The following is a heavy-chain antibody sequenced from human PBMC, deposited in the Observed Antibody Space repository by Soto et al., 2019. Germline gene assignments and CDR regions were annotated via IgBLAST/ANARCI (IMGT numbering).Heavy chain of an antibody. Sequence: GESLKISCKGSGYSFTTYYIAWVRQKPGKGLELMGIINPGDSDVTYSPSFQGQVTISVDKSITTAYLQWSNLGASDTAIYYCARRIGDCSRGACFSYSCEDSWGQGTLVTVSS. V-gene: IGHV5-51*01. CDR2: INPGDSDV. CDR3: ARRIGDCSRGACFSYSCEDS. J-gene: IGHJ4*02. D-gene: IGHD2-8*01. CDR1: GYSFTTYY.